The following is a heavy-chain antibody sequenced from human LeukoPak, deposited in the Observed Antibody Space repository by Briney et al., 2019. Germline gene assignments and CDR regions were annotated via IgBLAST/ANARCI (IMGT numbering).Heavy chain of an antibody. J-gene: IGHJ4*02. CDR2: ISWNSGSI. Sequence: PGGSLRLSCVASGFAFDDYAMHWVRQAPGKGLEWVSGISWNSGSIGYADSVKGRFTISRDNAKNSLYLQMNSLRAEDTALYYCAKSGWELLQGYFDYWGQGTLVTVSS. D-gene: IGHD1-26*01. CDR1: GFAFDDYA. V-gene: IGHV3-9*01. CDR3: AKSGWELLQGYFDY.